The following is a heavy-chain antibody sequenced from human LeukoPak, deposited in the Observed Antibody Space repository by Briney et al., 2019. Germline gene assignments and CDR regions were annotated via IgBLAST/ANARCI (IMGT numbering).Heavy chain of an antibody. D-gene: IGHD3-16*01. CDR2: IDPNSGGS. J-gene: IGHJ5*02. CDR3: ARDEYVLTSFDP. V-gene: IGHV1-2*02. Sequence: GASVKVSCKASGYTFTDNNIHWVRQAPGHGLEWTGWIDPNSGGSNYAQNFQGRVTMTRDTSISTAHMELSRLRSDDTAVYYCARDEYVLTSFDPWGQGTLVTVSS. CDR1: GYTFTDNN.